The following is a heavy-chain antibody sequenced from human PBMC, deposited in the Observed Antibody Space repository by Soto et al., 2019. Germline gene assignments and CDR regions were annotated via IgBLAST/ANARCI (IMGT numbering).Heavy chain of an antibody. Sequence: AVGSLRLSCAGSGLTFRNDWLSWVRQAPGEGLEWVANINQDGRERYYVDSVRGRCTISRDNVENSLYLQLNSLRPEDTAVYYCAVYGYGVSAAAYWGRYGMDVCGQGTTVTVSS. V-gene: IGHV3-7*03. CDR2: INQDGRER. CDR1: GLTFRNDW. D-gene: IGHD4-17*01. CDR3: AVYGYGVSAAAYWGRYGMDV. J-gene: IGHJ6*02.